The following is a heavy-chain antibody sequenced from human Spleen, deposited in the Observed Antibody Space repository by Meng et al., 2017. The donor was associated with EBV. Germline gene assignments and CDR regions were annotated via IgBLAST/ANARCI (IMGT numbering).Heavy chain of an antibody. Sequence: EAGPGLGKPSETLSLPCTFSGGPVSRNSYYWGWIRQTPGKGLEWIGTIYYSGSTYYNPSLKSRVTISINTSKNQFSLKLSSVTAADTAVYYCAREWGFGNSYESSGYYEDFWGQGTLVTVSS. D-gene: IGHD3-22*01. CDR2: IYYSGST. J-gene: IGHJ4*02. V-gene: IGHV4-39*07. CDR1: GGPVSRNSYY. CDR3: AREWGFGNSYESSGYYEDF.